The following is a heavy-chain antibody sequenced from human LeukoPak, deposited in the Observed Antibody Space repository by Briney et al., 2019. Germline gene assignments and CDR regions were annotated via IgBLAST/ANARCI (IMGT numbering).Heavy chain of an antibody. CDR3: ARELEYYYGSGSSHLATFDY. D-gene: IGHD3-10*01. CDR1: GFTFSSYS. CDR2: ISSSSSYI. J-gene: IGHJ4*02. V-gene: IGHV3-21*01. Sequence: GGSLRLSCAASGFTFSSYSMNWVRQAPGKGLEWVSSISSSSSYIYYADSVKGRFTISRDNAKNSLYLQMNSLRAEDTAAYYCARELEYYYGSGSSHLATFDYWGQGTLVTVSS.